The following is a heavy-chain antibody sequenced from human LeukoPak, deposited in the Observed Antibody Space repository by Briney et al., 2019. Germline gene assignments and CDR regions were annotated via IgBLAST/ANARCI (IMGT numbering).Heavy chain of an antibody. J-gene: IGHJ3*02. D-gene: IGHD1-26*01. CDR1: GFTFSSYA. V-gene: IGHV3-23*01. CDR3: AKDPGRGHAFDI. Sequence: GGSLRLSCAASGFTFSSYAMNWVRQAPGKGLEWVSLISGGGGRTYYADSVKGRFTISRDNSNNTLYLQMNSLRAEDSAVYYCAKDPGRGHAFDIWGQGTIVTVSA. CDR2: ISGGGGRT.